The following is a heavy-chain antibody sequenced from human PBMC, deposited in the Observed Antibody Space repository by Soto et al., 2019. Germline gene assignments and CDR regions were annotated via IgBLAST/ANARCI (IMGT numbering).Heavy chain of an antibody. CDR1: YGYSSNYY. Sequence: LSKTVAYGYSSNYYCSWILQPRGKGLEWIGYIYYTGSTNYNPSLKSRVTISVDTSKNQSSLKLSSVTAADTAVYYCARSWFGHQVHGLDSWGQGTLVTVSS. D-gene: IGHD3-16*01. CDR3: ARSWFGHQVHGLDS. V-gene: IGHV4-59*01. CDR2: IYYTGST. J-gene: IGHJ5*01.